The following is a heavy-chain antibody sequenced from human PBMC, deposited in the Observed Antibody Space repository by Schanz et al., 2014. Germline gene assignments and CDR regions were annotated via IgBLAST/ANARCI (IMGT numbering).Heavy chain of an antibody. CDR2: IIPILGIA. D-gene: IGHD3-22*01. V-gene: IGHV1-69*02. Sequence: QVQLVQSGAEVKKPGSSVKVSCKASGRTFSSYSISWVRQAPGQGLEWMGRIIPILGIANYAQKFQGRVTNTADKSTSTAYMDLSSLRPEDTAVYYCARSNYYDNSDYYNSFDYWGQGTLVTVSS. CDR1: GRTFSSYS. CDR3: ARSNYYDNSDYYNSFDY. J-gene: IGHJ4*02.